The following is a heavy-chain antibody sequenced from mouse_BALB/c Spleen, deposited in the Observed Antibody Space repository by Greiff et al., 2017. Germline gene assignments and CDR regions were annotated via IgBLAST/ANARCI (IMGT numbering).Heavy chain of an antibody. V-gene: IGHV1S29*02. CDR3: ARASIDYTSHYAMDY. J-gene: IGHJ4*01. CDR2: IYPYNGGT. D-gene: IGHD2-4*01. CDR1: GYTFTDYN. Sequence: EVQLQQSGPELVKPGASVKISCKASGYTFTDYNMHWVKQSHGKSLEWIGYIYPYNGGTGYNQKFKSKATLTVDNSSSTAYMELRSLTSEDSAVYYCARASIDYTSHYAMDYWGQGTSVTVSS.